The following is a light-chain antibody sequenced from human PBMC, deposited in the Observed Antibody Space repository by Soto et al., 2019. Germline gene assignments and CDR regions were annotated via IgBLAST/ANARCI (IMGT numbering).Light chain of an antibody. J-gene: IGKJ1*01. CDR3: QQYHSYWT. CDR1: QSISTW. V-gene: IGKV1-5*03. Sequence: IQMTQSPSTLSASVGDRVTITCRASQSISTWLAWYQQRPGKAPRVLIYKASNLESGVPSRFSGSGSGTEFTLTTSSLQPDDFATYYCQQYHSYWTFGQGTKVDIK. CDR2: KAS.